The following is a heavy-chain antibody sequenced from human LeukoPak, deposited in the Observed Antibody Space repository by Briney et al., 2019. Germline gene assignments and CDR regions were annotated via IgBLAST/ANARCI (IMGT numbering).Heavy chain of an antibody. V-gene: IGHV3-23*01. J-gene: IGHJ4*02. CDR3: ATVAGDFWSGYYDY. Sequence: GGSLRLSCAASGFTFSSYAMSWVRQARGKGLEWVSAISGSGGSTYYADSVKGRFTISRDNSKNTLYLQMNSLRAEDTAVYYCATVAGDFWSGYYDYWGQGTLVTVSS. CDR1: GFTFSSYA. CDR2: ISGSGGST. D-gene: IGHD3-3*01.